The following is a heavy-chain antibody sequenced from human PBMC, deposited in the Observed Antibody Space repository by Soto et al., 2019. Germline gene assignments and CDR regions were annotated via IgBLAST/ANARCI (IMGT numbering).Heavy chain of an antibody. CDR1: GFTLRNYY. CDR3: ARGGVPAALDI. Sequence: EVQLVESGGALVQPGGSLRLSCAVSGFTLRNYYMHWARQAPGKGLVWVSHINGDGSITDYADSVKGRFTISRDNAKNTLYLQMNSLRVEDTAVYYCARGGVPAALDIWGEGTMAPVSS. D-gene: IGHD3-10*01. J-gene: IGHJ3*02. CDR2: INGDGSIT. V-gene: IGHV3-74*01.